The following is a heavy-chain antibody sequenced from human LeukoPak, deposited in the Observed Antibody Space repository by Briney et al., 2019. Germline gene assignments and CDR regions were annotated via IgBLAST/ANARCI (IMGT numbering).Heavy chain of an antibody. CDR1: RGAFSGNG. CDR2: ISSDGNDK. J-gene: IGHJ4*02. Sequence: RLTCAAPRGAFSGNGMHLVGQGPVKGLEWVALISSDGNDKLYGDSVKGRSTISRDDSKSTLYLQMNSLRAEDTAVYYCTTKVIRGNSGDDYDDWGQGTLVTVSS. D-gene: IGHD5-12*01. CDR3: TTKVIRGNSGDDYDD. V-gene: IGHV3-30*03.